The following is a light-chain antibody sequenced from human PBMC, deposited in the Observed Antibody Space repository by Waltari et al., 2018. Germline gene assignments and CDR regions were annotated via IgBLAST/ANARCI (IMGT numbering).Light chain of an antibody. V-gene: IGKV1-5*03. Sequence: DIQMTQSPSTLSASIGDRVTITCRASQSISGSLAWYQQKPGNAPKLLIYRASSLESGAPPRFTGSGSATEFSLTISSLQPDDFATYYCQQYSSFPYTFGQGTKLDIK. J-gene: IGKJ2*01. CDR3: QQYSSFPYT. CDR2: RAS. CDR1: QSISGS.